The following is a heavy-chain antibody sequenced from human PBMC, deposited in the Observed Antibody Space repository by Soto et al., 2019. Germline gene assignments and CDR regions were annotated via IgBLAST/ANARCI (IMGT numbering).Heavy chain of an antibody. CDR2: IYYSGST. D-gene: IGHD3-22*01. CDR3: ARAINYYDSSGYFYFDY. CDR1: GGSVSSGSYY. J-gene: IGHJ4*02. V-gene: IGHV4-61*01. Sequence: SETLSLTCTVSGGSVSSGSYYWSWIRQPPGKGLEWIGYIYYSGSTNYNPSPKSRVTISVDTSKNQFSLKLSSVTAADTAVYYCARAINYYDSSGYFYFDYWGQGTLVTVSS.